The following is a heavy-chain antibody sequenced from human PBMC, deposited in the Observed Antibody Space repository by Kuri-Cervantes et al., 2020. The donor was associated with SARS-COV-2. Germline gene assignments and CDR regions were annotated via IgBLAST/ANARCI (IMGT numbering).Heavy chain of an antibody. CDR2: INSDGSTT. J-gene: IGHJ3*02. CDR3: AREGELRAFDI. CDR1: GFTFSNYW. Sequence: GESLKISCAASGFTFSNYWMHWVRQATGEGLVWVSRINSDGSTTTYADSVKGRFTTSRDNAKNTLYLQMNSLRAEDTAVYYCAREGELRAFDIWGQGTMVTVSS. D-gene: IGHD1-26*01. V-gene: IGHV3-74*01.